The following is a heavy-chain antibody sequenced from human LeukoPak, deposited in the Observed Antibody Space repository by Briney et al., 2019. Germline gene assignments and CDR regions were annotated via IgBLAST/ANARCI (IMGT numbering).Heavy chain of an antibody. Sequence: SETLSLTCAVYGGSFSGYYWSWIRQPPGKGLEWIGEINRSGSTNYNPSLKSRVTISVDTSKNQFSLKLSSVTAADTAVYYCARGVRVVPAAHFDYWGQGTLVTVSS. CDR2: INRSGST. CDR1: GGSFSGYY. CDR3: ARGVRVVPAAHFDY. J-gene: IGHJ4*02. D-gene: IGHD2-2*01. V-gene: IGHV4-34*01.